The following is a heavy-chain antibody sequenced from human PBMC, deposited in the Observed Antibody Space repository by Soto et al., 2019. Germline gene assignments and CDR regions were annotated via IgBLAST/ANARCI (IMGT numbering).Heavy chain of an antibody. CDR1: GYTFTSYG. J-gene: IGHJ6*03. Sequence: QVPLVQSGAEVKKPGASVKVSCKASGYTFTSYGISWVRQAPGQGLEWMGWISAYNGNTNYAQKLQGRVTMTTDTSTSTAYMELRSLRSDDTAVYYCARDGLRYFDWLQYYYYYMDVWGKGTTVTVSS. D-gene: IGHD3-9*01. CDR2: ISAYNGNT. V-gene: IGHV1-18*01. CDR3: ARDGLRYFDWLQYYYYYMDV.